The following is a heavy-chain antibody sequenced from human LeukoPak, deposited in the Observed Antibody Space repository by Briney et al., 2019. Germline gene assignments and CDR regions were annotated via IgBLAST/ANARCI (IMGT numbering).Heavy chain of an antibody. CDR3: ARHQFREYYDFWSGYYMMEYYYYGMDV. J-gene: IGHJ6*02. CDR1: GGXISSSSYY. D-gene: IGHD3-3*01. V-gene: IGHV4-39*01. Sequence: PSETLSLTCTVSGGXISSSSYYWGWIRQPPGKGLEWFGSIYYSGSTYYNSTLKSRVTISVDTSKNQFSLKLSSVTAADTAVYYCARHQFREYYDFWSGYYMMEYYYYGMDVWGQGTTVTVSS. CDR2: IYYSGST.